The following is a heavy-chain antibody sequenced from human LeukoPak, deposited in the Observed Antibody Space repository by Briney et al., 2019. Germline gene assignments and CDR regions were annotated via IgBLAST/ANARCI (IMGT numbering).Heavy chain of an antibody. CDR2: ISASGHAT. D-gene: IGHD1-26*01. CDR3: AKWPEGATPKFHH. V-gene: IGHV3-23*01. J-gene: IGHJ4*02. Sequence: GGSLRLSCAASGFTFSNVWMSWVRQAPGKGLEAPGKGLEWVSTISASGHATYYPDSVRGRFTISRDNSKSTLHLQMDSLRAEDSALYYCAKWPEGATPKFHHWGQGTLVTVSS. CDR1: GFTFSNVW.